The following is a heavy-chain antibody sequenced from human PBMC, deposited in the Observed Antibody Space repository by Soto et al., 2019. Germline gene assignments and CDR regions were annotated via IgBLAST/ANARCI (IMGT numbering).Heavy chain of an antibody. Sequence: GESLKISCKGSGYSFTSYWIGWVRQMPGKGLEWMGIIYPGDSDTRYSPSFQGQVTISADKSISTAYLQWSSLKASDTAMYYCARVLSGGTYYYYGMDVWGQGTTVTVSS. J-gene: IGHJ6*02. D-gene: IGHD6-25*01. V-gene: IGHV5-51*01. CDR1: GYSFTSYW. CDR2: IYPGDSDT. CDR3: ARVLSGGTYYYYGMDV.